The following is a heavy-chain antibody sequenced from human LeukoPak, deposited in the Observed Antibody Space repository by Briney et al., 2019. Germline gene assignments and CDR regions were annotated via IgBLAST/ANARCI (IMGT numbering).Heavy chain of an antibody. CDR2: INPNSGGT. J-gene: IGHJ5*02. Sequence: ASVTVSCKTSGYTFTDYYIHWVRQAPGQGLEWMGWINPNSGGTNYAQKFQGRVTMTRDTSISAAYMELSSLRSDDTAVYYCARGHCSSTSCYWGYNWFDPWGQGTLVTVSS. V-gene: IGHV1-2*02. CDR3: ARGHCSSTSCYWGYNWFDP. D-gene: IGHD2-2*01. CDR1: GYTFTDYY.